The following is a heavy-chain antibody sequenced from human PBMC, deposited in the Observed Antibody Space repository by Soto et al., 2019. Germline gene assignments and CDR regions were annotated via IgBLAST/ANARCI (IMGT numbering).Heavy chain of an antibody. CDR3: AKDARPAGYWDVDY. Sequence: QLLESGGGLVQPGGSLRLSCAASGFTFGTYTMNWVSQAPGKGLEWVSGIYGNAARTFYADSVKGRFTISRDNSKNTLFLEINSLRAEDTAVYYCAKDARPAGYWDVDYWGQGTLVTVSS. CDR2: IYGNAART. CDR1: GFTFGTYT. D-gene: IGHD2-2*01. V-gene: IGHV3-23*01. J-gene: IGHJ4*02.